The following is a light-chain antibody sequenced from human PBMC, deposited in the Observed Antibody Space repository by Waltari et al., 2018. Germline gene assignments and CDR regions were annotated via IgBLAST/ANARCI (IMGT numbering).Light chain of an antibody. CDR2: GNG. V-gene: IGLV1-40*01. J-gene: IGLJ3*02. Sequence: QSVLTQPPSVSGAPGQRVTISCTGSSSNIGAGYDVHWYQQLPGTAPKLLIYGNGIGPSGVPDRFSGSKSGTSASLAITGLQAEDEADYYCQSYDSSLSGSVFGGGTKLTVL. CDR1: SSNIGAGYD. CDR3: QSYDSSLSGSV.